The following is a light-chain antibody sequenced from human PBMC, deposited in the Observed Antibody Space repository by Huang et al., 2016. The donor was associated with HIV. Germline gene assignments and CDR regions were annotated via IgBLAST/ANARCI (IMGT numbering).Light chain of an antibody. CDR2: AAS. CDR1: QTITTY. J-gene: IGKJ4*01. CDR3: QQSYSSRLS. Sequence: DIQMTQSPSSLSASVGERVIMTCRASQTITTYLNWYQQRPGKAPKLLIYAASSLQSGVPSRFRGSGSGTDFTLTMRSLQPEDWATYDCQQSYSSRLSVGGGTKVAIK. V-gene: IGKV1-39*01.